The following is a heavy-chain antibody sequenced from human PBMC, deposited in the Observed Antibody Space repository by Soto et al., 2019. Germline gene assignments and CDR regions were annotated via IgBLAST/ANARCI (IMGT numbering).Heavy chain of an antibody. J-gene: IGHJ4*02. V-gene: IGHV1-46*01. Sequence: ASVKVSCKASGYTFTSYYMHWVRQAPGQGLEWMGRINPYGGNTNYAQKLQGRVTMTTGTSTSTAYMELRSLRSDDTAVYYCAALTREYSSSDYWGQGTLVTAPQ. CDR1: GYTFTSYY. D-gene: IGHD6-6*01. CDR2: INPYGGNT. CDR3: AALTREYSSSDY.